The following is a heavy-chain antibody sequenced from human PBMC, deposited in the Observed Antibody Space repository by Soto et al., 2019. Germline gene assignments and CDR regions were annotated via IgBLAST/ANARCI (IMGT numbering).Heavy chain of an antibody. J-gene: IGHJ5*02. D-gene: IGHD1-26*01. CDR1: GGSITSSSYY. Sequence: QLHLRESGPGLVKPSETLSLTCTVSGGSITSSSYYWGWIRQPPGKGLEWIGSIYYSGSTYYNPSPKSRFTISVDTSKTQFSLKLSSVTAADTAVYYCATQEVGGSYVYTFDPWGQGTLVTVSS. V-gene: IGHV4-39*01. CDR3: ATQEVGGSYVYTFDP. CDR2: IYYSGST.